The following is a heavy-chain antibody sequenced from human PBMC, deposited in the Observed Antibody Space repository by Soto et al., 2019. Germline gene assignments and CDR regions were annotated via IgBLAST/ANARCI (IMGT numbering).Heavy chain of an antibody. CDR3: AIIRASAGAHFDY. J-gene: IGHJ4*02. CDR2: IDPSDSYT. CDR1: GYSFTSYW. Sequence: DALKISCKGSGYSFTSYWIAWVRQMPGKGLEWMGRIDPSDSYTNYSPSFQGHVTMSADKPISTAHLQWSSLQAADTAIYYCAIIRASAGAHFDYWGQGMLVTVSS. V-gene: IGHV5-10-1*01. D-gene: IGHD6-13*01.